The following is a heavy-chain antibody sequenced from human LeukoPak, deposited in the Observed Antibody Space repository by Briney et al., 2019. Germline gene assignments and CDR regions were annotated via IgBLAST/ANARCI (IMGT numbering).Heavy chain of an antibody. Sequence: GGSLRLSCAASGFTFSSYGMHWVRQAPGKGLEWVAFIRYDGSNKYYADSVKGRFTISRDNSKNTLYLQMNSLRAEDTAVYYCAKDYNYYDSSALDYWGQGTLVTVSS. D-gene: IGHD3-22*01. CDR1: GFTFSSYG. J-gene: IGHJ4*02. V-gene: IGHV3-30*02. CDR3: AKDYNYYDSSALDY. CDR2: IRYDGSNK.